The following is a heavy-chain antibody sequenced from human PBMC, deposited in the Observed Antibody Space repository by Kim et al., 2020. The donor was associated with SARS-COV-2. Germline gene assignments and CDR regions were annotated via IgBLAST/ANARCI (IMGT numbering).Heavy chain of an antibody. V-gene: IGHV5-51*01. J-gene: IGHJ6*04. Sequence: GESLKISCKGSGYSFTSYWIGWVRQIPGKGLEWMGIIYPGDSDTRYSPSFQGQVTILADKSISTAYLQWSSLKASDTAMYYCARHGDPPLGHSPFYYYGMDVWGGGATVTVCS. CDR1: GYSFTSYW. CDR2: IYPGDSDT. CDR3: ARHGDPPLGHSPFYYYGMDV. D-gene: IGHD3-16*01.